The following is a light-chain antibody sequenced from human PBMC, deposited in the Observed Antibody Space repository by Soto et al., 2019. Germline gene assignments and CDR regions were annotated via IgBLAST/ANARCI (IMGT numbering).Light chain of an antibody. CDR1: SSDIGAGYD. CDR3: QSYHNGRSGSVV. Sequence: QSVLTQPPSVSGAPGQRVTISCTGSSSDIGAGYDVHWYQQLPGTAPKLLIYDNNNRPSGVPDRFSGSKSGTSASLAITGLKAEDEADYYCQSYHNGRSGSVVFGTGTKLTVL. J-gene: IGLJ1*01. CDR2: DNN. V-gene: IGLV1-40*01.